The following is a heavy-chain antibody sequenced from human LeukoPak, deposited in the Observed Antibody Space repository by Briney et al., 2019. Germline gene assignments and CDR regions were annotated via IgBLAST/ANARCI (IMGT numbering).Heavy chain of an antibody. CDR1: GFTFSSYA. D-gene: IGHD1-1*01. V-gene: IGHV3-30*04. J-gene: IGHJ4*02. Sequence: GGSLRLSCAASGFTFSSYAMHWVRPAPGKGLEWVAVISYDGSNKYYADSVKGRFTISRDNSKNTLYLQMNSLRAEDTAVYYCARERNGVQHDYWGQGTLVTVSS. CDR3: ARERNGVQHDY. CDR2: ISYDGSNK.